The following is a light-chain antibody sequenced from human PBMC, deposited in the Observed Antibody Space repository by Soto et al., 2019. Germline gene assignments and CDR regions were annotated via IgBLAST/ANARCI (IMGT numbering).Light chain of an antibody. J-gene: IGLJ1*01. V-gene: IGLV2-14*01. CDR3: SSYTSSRTLAYV. CDR2: EVS. CDR1: SSDVGGYNY. Sequence: QSVLAQPASLSGSAGQSITISCSGTSSDVGGYNYVSWYQQHPGQAPKLIIYEVSNRPAGVSNRFSVSKSGNTASLTISGLQAEDEADYYCSSYTSSRTLAYVFGTGTKV.